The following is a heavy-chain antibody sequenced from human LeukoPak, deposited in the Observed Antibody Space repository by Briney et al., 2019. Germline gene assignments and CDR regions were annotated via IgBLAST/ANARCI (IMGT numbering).Heavy chain of an antibody. CDR3: ARPIAAAGTPASYYYYYMDV. CDR2: INSDGSGT. Sequence: GGSLRLSCAASGFTFSSYWMHWVRQAPGKGLVWVSRINSDGSGTSYADSVKGRFTISRDNAKNTLYLQMNSLRAEDTAVYYCARPIAAAGTPASYYYYYMDVWGKGTTVTVSS. J-gene: IGHJ6*03. CDR1: GFTFSSYW. D-gene: IGHD6-13*01. V-gene: IGHV3-74*01.